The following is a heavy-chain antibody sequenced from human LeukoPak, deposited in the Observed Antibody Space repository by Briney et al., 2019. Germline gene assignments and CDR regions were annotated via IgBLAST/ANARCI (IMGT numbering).Heavy chain of an antibody. CDR1: GFTFSSYA. D-gene: IGHD2-2*01. CDR3: ARVVSTWAFHF. J-gene: IGHJ4*02. Sequence: GGSLRLSCAASGFTFSSYAMSWVRRPPGEGLEWVAIIWYDGSKKYYADSVKGRFTISRDNSKNMLYLDMSSLRAEDTAVYYCARVVSTWAFHFWGQGTLVTVSS. V-gene: IGHV3-33*08. CDR2: IWYDGSKK.